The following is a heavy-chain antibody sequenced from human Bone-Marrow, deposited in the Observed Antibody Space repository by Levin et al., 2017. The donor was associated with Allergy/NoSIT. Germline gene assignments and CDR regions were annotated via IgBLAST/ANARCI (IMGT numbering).Heavy chain of an antibody. CDR2: MSYDGSNK. CDR1: GFTFISYS. V-gene: IGHV3-30-3*01. CDR3: ARVKVRGVTWFDP. Sequence: GGSLRLSCAASGFTFISYSMHWVRQAPGKGLEWVAVMSYDGSNKYYADSVKGRFTVSRDSSKNTLYLQMNSLRAEDTAVYYCARVKVRGVTWFDPWGQGTLVTVSS. J-gene: IGHJ5*02. D-gene: IGHD3-10*01.